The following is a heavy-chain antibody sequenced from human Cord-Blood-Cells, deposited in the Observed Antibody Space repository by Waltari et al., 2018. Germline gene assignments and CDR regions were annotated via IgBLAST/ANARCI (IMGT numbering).Heavy chain of an antibody. CDR1: GYTFTGYY. CDR3: ARDRYYYGSGRRDAFDI. J-gene: IGHJ3*02. V-gene: IGHV1-2*02. CDR2: INPNSGGT. D-gene: IGHD3-10*01. Sequence: QVQLVQSGAEVKKPGASVQVSCKASGYTFTGYYMHWVRQAPGQGLEWMGWINPNSGGTNYAQKFQGRVTMTRDTSISTAYMELSRLRSDDTAVYYCARDRYYYGSGRRDAFDIWGQGTMVTVSS.